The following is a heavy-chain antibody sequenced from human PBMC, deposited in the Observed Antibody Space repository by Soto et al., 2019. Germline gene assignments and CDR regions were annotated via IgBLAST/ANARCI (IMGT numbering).Heavy chain of an antibody. CDR2: INHSGST. Sequence: SETLSLTCAVYGGSFICYYWSWIRHPPGKGREWIGEINHSGSTNYNPSLKRRVTISVDTSKNQFSLKLSSVSAADTAVVYCAIGRGISLVRGVIKTPPYKMDLWGQGITVTVTS. CDR3: AIGRGISLVRGVIKTPPYKMDL. CDR1: GGSFICYY. D-gene: IGHD3-10*01. V-gene: IGHV4-34*01. J-gene: IGHJ6*02.